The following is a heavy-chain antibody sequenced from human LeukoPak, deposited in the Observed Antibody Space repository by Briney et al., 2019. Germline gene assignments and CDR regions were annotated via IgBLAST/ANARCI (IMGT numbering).Heavy chain of an antibody. CDR1: GFIFDDYA. CDR2: ISWNGDIV. V-gene: IGHV3-9*01. D-gene: IGHD1-1*01. J-gene: IGHJ4*02. CDR3: ARDQDWNDRGGLDY. Sequence: GGSLRLSCAASGFIFDDYAIHWVRQAPGKGLEWVSGISWNGDIVSYADSVKGRFTISRGNAKNSLYLQMNSLRAEDTAVYYCARDQDWNDRGGLDYWGQRTLVTVSS.